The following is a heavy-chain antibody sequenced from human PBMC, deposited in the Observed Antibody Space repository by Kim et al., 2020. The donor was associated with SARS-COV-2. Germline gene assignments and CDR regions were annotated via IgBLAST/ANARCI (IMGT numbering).Heavy chain of an antibody. V-gene: IGHV4-4*02. CDR3: ASTMIDRDYIFDY. D-gene: IGHD4-4*01. CDR2: IYNSGST. Sequence: SETLSLTCAVSGGSISSSNWWSWVRQPPGKGLEWIGVIYNSGSTNYNPSLKSRVTISVDKSKNQFSLKLSSVTAADTAVYYCASTMIDRDYIFDYWGQGTLVTVSS. CDR1: GGSISSSNW. J-gene: IGHJ4*02.